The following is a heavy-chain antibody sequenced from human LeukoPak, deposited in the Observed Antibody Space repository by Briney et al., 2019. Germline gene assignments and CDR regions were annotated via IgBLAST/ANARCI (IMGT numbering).Heavy chain of an antibody. Sequence: ASVKVSCKASGYTFTNYYIHGVRQAPGQGLEWMGLINPGGDNTDYAQNFQGRVTMTRDTSTSTVYMGLSSLRSEDTAVYYCARIRDGYNDAYDIWGQGTMVTVSS. CDR3: ARIRDGYNDAYDI. J-gene: IGHJ3*02. CDR2: INPGGDNT. D-gene: IGHD5-24*01. V-gene: IGHV1-46*01. CDR1: GYTFTNYY.